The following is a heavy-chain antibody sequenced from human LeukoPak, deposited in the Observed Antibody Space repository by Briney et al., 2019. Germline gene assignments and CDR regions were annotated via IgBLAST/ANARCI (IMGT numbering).Heavy chain of an antibody. V-gene: IGHV3-53*01. CDR2: IHNTVRI. J-gene: IGHJ4*02. D-gene: IGHD4-23*01. CDR1: GLTVNNNY. Sequence: HPGGCLRLSCADSGLTVNNNYVNWVRQAPGKGLEWVSVIHNTVRIHYADYVNGRFTISSDTSKNTVYLQMNGLRAEDTTVYYCILTTVATSIEYWGPGTLVTVSP. CDR3: ILTTVATSIEY.